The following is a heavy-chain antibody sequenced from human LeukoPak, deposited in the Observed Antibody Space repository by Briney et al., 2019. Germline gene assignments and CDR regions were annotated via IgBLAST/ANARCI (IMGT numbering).Heavy chain of an antibody. J-gene: IGHJ2*01. CDR1: GFSFNSYD. Sequence: GGSLRLSCEASGFSFNSYDMHWVRQAPGKGLEWVSAISTGGDTYYADFVTGRFTISRENAKKSFYLEMNCLSAGDTAVYYCARDRGYDFWSGSFDLWGRGTLVTVSS. CDR3: ARDRGYDFWSGSFDL. V-gene: IGHV3-13*01. CDR2: ISTGGDT. D-gene: IGHD3-3*01.